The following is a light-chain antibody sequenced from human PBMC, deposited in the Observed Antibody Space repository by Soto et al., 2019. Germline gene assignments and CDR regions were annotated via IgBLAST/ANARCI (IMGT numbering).Light chain of an antibody. CDR2: DAS. CDR3: QHYNSYSEA. Sequence: DIQLTQSPSSLSASVGDRVTITCRASQSIRSYLNWYQQKPGEAPKLLIYDASALPRGVPSRFSGSGSGTEFTLTISSLQPDDFATYYCQHYNSYSEAFGQGTKVDI. V-gene: IGKV1-5*01. CDR1: QSIRSY. J-gene: IGKJ1*01.